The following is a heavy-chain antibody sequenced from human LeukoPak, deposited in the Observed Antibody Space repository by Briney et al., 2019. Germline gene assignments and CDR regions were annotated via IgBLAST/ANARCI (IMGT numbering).Heavy chain of an antibody. Sequence: PSETLSLTCTVSGGSISSYYWSWIRQPPGKGLEWIGDIYYSGSTNYNPSLKSRVTISVDTSKNQFSLKLSSVTAADTAVYYCAGPGEYDSSGYYPYWGQGTLVTVSS. J-gene: IGHJ4*02. D-gene: IGHD3-22*01. CDR3: AGPGEYDSSGYYPY. CDR1: GGSISSYY. V-gene: IGHV4-59*08. CDR2: IYYSGST.